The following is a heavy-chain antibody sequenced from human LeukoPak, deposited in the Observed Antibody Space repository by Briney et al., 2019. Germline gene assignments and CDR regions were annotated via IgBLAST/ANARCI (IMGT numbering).Heavy chain of an antibody. V-gene: IGHV1-69*05. CDR2: IIPIFGTA. CDR1: GGTFSSYA. J-gene: IGHJ4*02. D-gene: IGHD3-16*01. CDR3: ARGILNWGVGPQPLDY. Sequence: SVKVSCKASGGTFSSYAISWVRQAPGQGLEWMGGIIPIFGTANYAQKLQGRVTMTTDTSTSTAYMELRSLRSDDTAVYYCARGILNWGVGPQPLDYWGQGTLVTVSS.